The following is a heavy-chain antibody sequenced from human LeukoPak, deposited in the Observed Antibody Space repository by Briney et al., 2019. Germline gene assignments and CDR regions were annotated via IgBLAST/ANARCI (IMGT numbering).Heavy chain of an antibody. Sequence: SETLSLTCTVSGGSISSSSYYWGWIRQPPGKGLEWIGSIYYTGSTSYNPSLKSRLTISVDTSKNKFSMKLSSVTAADTAVYYCARDHDSSGYFDYWGQGTLVTVSS. D-gene: IGHD3-22*01. CDR3: ARDHDSSGYFDY. V-gene: IGHV4-39*07. CDR1: GGSISSSSYY. CDR2: IYYTGST. J-gene: IGHJ4*02.